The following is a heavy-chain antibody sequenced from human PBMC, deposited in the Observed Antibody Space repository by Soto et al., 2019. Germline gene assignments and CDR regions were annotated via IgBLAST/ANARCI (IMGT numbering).Heavy chain of an antibody. CDR1: GYNFTNYW. D-gene: IGHD2-2*01. Sequence: PGESLKISCKGSGYNFTNYWIAWVRQMPGKGLEWMGIVYPADSDTRYSPSFQGQVTISADKSISTAYLQWSSLKASDTAMYYCARHKIVVVSGDYYYYYMDVWGKGTTVTVSS. CDR2: VYPADSDT. V-gene: IGHV5-51*01. CDR3: ARHKIVVVSGDYYYYYMDV. J-gene: IGHJ6*03.